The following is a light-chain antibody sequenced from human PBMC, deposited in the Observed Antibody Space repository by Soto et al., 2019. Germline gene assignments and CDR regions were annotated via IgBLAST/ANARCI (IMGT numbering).Light chain of an antibody. CDR1: QSVKTS. V-gene: IGKV3-11*01. J-gene: IGKJ1*01. CDR3: QQYGSSPPRT. CDR2: DAS. Sequence: EIVLTQSPATLSLSHGERATLSCRASQSVKTSLVWYQQRPGQAPRLLIHDASHRAAGVPARFSGSGSGADFTLSISRLEPEDFAVYYCQQYGSSPPRTFGQGTKVDIK.